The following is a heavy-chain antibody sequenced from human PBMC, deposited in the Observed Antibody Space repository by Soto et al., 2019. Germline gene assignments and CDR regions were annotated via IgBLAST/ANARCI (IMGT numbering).Heavy chain of an antibody. CDR1: GYSFTSYG. CDR3: ARALGSGSGMGV. Sequence: SGQVSCKASGYSFTSYGISWVRQAPGQGLEWMGWISAYNGNTNYAQKLQGRVTMTTDTSTSTAYMELRSLRSDDTAVYYCARALGSGSGMGVWGQGTTVTVSS. V-gene: IGHV1-18*04. CDR2: ISAYNGNT. J-gene: IGHJ6*02. D-gene: IGHD3-10*01.